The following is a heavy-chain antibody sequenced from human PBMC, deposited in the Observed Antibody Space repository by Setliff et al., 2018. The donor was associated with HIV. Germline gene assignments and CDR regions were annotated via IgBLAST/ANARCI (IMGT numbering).Heavy chain of an antibody. CDR3: ARGAKGTNSAYYFDY. CDR2: INHSGST. Sequence: PSETLSLTCAVYGGSFSGYYWSWIRQPPGKGLEWIGEINHSGSTNYNPSLKSRVTISVDTSKNQFSLKLTSVTAADTALYYCARGAKGTNSAYYFDYWGQGKLVTVSS. D-gene: IGHD2-8*01. V-gene: IGHV4-34*01. J-gene: IGHJ4*02. CDR1: GGSFSGYY.